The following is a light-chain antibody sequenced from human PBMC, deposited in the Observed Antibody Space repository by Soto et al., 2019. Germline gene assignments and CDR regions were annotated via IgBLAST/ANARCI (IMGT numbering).Light chain of an antibody. V-gene: IGKV1-17*01. CDR2: AAS. Sequence: DIQMTQSPSSLSASVGDRVTITCRASQGIRNDLGWYQQKPRKAPKRLIYAASSLQSGVPSRFGTEFTLTISSLQPEDFATYSGLQHNNYPPGTFGQGTKVEIK. CDR1: QGIRND. CDR3: LQHNNYPPGT. J-gene: IGKJ1*01.